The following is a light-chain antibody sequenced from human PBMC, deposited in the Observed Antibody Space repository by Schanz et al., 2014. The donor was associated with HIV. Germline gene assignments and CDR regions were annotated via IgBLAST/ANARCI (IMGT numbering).Light chain of an antibody. J-gene: IGLJ1*01. CDR1: DTDIGGHDY. CDR3: SSYADGGTYV. CDR2: DVS. Sequence: QSALTQPASVSGSPGQSITISCTGTDTDIGGHDYVSWYQQFPDRAPKLVISDVSSRPSGVSNRFSGSKSGNTASLTISGLQAEDEADYYCSSYADGGTYVFGTGTKLTVL. V-gene: IGLV2-14*03.